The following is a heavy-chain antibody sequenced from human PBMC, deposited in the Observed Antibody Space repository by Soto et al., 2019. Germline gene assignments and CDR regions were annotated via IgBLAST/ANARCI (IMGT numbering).Heavy chain of an antibody. CDR1: GFTFSSYG. Sequence: QVQLVESGGGVVQPGRSLRLSCAASGFTFSSYGMNWVRQAPGKRLAWVAVISYDGSNKYYADSVKGRFTISRDNSNNTLYLQMNSLRAEDTAVYYCAKGRVRWELLPPFDYWGQGRLVTVSS. D-gene: IGHD1-26*01. J-gene: IGHJ4*02. CDR2: ISYDGSNK. CDR3: AKGRVRWELLPPFDY. V-gene: IGHV3-30*18.